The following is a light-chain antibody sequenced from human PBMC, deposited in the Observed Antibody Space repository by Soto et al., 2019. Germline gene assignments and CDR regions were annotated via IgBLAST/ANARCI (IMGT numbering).Light chain of an antibody. CDR3: HQYNTEWT. CDR2: DAS. J-gene: IGKJ1*01. CDR1: QSINNW. V-gene: IGKV1-5*01. Sequence: DIPMTQSPSTLSASVGDRVTITCRASQSINNWLAWYQQKPGKTPELLIYDASSLESGVPSRFSGSGSGTEFILTISSLQPDDSATYYCHQYNTEWTFGQGTKVEIK.